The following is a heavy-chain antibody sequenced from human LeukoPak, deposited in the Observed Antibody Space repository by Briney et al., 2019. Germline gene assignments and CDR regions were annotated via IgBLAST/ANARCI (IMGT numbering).Heavy chain of an antibody. J-gene: IGHJ4*02. CDR1: GFTFTTYW. Sequence: AGSLRFSCAASGFTFTTYWMSWVRQAPGKGPEWVATINPGGSEKDYVDSLKGRFTISRDNAENSVSLQMSTLGAEDTAVYYCVRHIDFWGQGTLVIVSS. V-gene: IGHV3-7*05. CDR2: INPGGSEK. CDR3: VRHIDF.